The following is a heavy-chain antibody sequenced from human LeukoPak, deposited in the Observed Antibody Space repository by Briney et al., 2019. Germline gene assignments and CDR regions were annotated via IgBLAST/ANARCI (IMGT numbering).Heavy chain of an antibody. CDR3: ARAGRADGDYHYFDY. CDR1: GVIFNNFA. D-gene: IGHD4-17*01. J-gene: IGHJ4*02. CDR2: VSYDGTNE. Sequence: GGSLRLSCAASGVIFNNFAFHWVRQAPGKELEWVAAVSYDGTNEYYAESVRGRLTISRDNSKNTLYLQMNSLRDVDTAIYFCARAGRADGDYHYFDYWGQGTLVTVSS. V-gene: IGHV3-30-3*01.